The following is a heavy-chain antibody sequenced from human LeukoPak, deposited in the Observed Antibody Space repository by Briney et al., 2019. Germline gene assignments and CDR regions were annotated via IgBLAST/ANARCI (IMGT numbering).Heavy chain of an antibody. Sequence: NSSETLSLICTVSGGSISSYYWSWVRQPPGKGLEWIGYISDSGSTNYNPSLKSRVTISRDTSKNQVSLKMRFVTAADTAVYFCASLGGTYDYWGQGTLVTVSS. J-gene: IGHJ4*02. CDR3: ASLGGTYDY. CDR1: GGSISSYY. CDR2: ISDSGST. V-gene: IGHV4-59*08. D-gene: IGHD1-26*01.